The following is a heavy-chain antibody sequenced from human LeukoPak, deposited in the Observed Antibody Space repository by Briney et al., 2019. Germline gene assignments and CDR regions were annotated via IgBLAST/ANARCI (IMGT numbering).Heavy chain of an antibody. J-gene: IGHJ4*02. Sequence: ASVKVSCKASGYTFTSYDINWVRQATGQGLEWMGWMNPNSGNTGYAQKFQGRVTMTRNTSISTAYMELSSLRSEDTAVYYCARGGPFQSSSWTVYYLDYWGQGTLVTVSS. CDR2: MNPNSGNT. CDR1: GYTFTSYD. CDR3: ARGGPFQSSSWTVYYLDY. V-gene: IGHV1-8*01. D-gene: IGHD6-13*01.